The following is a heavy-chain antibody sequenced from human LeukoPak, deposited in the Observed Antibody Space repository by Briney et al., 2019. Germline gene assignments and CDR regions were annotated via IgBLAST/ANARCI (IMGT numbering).Heavy chain of an antibody. Sequence: PGGSLRLSCAASGFTFNNYAMIWVRQVPGKGLEWVSATSGSGSFTHHADSVQGRFTISRDNSKNTLYLQMNSLRAEDTAVYYCAKGYPAQDIVVVPAGPDYYYKDVWGKGTTVTVSS. CDR3: AKGYPAQDIVVVPAGPDYYYKDV. V-gene: IGHV3-23*01. CDR1: GFTFNNYA. D-gene: IGHD2-2*01. CDR2: TSGSGSFT. J-gene: IGHJ6*03.